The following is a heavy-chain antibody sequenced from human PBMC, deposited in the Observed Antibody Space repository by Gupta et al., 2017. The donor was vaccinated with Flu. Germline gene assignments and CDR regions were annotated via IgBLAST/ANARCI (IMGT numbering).Heavy chain of an antibody. V-gene: IGHV3-7*01. CDR3: ARNRGWQQFDY. D-gene: IGHD5-24*01. CDR1: GFTFRSYW. CDR2: IAADDSVK. Sequence: EQLVESGGGLVQPGGSLRLSCAASGFTFRSYWMDWVRQAPGKGLEWVANIAADDSVKNYADSVKGRFTISRDDAKDSLYLQMNSLRAEDTAVYYCARNRGWQQFDYWGQGALVTVSS. J-gene: IGHJ4*02.